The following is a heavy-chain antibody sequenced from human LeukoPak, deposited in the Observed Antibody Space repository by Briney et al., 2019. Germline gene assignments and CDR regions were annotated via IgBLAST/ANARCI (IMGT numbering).Heavy chain of an antibody. V-gene: IGHV4-59*01. CDR3: ATGLTSCYRGCFDY. Sequence: PSETLSLTCTVSGGPISSYYWSWIRQPPGKGLEWIGYTYYSGSTNYNPSLKSRVTISVDTSKNQFSLKLSSVTAADTAVYYCATGLTSCYRGCFDYWGQGTLVTVSS. CDR1: GGPISSYY. J-gene: IGHJ4*02. D-gene: IGHD2-2*02. CDR2: TYYSGST.